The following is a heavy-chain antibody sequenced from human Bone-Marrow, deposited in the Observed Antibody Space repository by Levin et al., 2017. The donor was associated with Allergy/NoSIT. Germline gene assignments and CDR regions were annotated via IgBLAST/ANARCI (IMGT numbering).Heavy chain of an antibody. Sequence: ASVKVSCKASGYTFTSYAMNWVRQAPGQGLEWMGWINTNTGNPTYAQGFTGRFVFSLDTSVSTAYLQISSLKAEDTAVYYCARGPTYYDFWSGYNWFDPWGQGTLVTVSS. CDR2: INTNTGNP. CDR3: ARGPTYYDFWSGYNWFDP. CDR1: GYTFTSYA. J-gene: IGHJ5*02. D-gene: IGHD3-3*01. V-gene: IGHV7-4-1*02.